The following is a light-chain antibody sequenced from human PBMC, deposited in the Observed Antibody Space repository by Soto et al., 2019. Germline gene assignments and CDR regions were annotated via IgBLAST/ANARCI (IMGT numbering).Light chain of an antibody. CDR3: QQYNNWPPTWP. Sequence: EIVMTQSPATLSVSPGERATLSCRASQSVSSKLAWYQQKAGQAPRLLIYGASTRATGIPAMFSGSGSGTEFTLTISSLQSEDFVVYYCQQYNNWPPTWPFGQGTKVEIK. J-gene: IGKJ1*01. CDR1: QSVSSK. V-gene: IGKV3-15*01. CDR2: GAS.